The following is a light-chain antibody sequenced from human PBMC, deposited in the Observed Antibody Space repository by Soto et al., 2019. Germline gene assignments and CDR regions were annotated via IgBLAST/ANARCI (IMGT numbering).Light chain of an antibody. Sequence: EIVMTQSPATLSVSPGERATLSCRASQSVSNYLAWYQQKPGQSPRLLISDASNRATGIPARFTGSGTGTDFTLTISSLESEDFVVYYCQQRSNWPPTFGQGTKLEIK. J-gene: IGKJ2*01. CDR2: DAS. CDR1: QSVSNY. V-gene: IGKV3-11*01. CDR3: QQRSNWPPT.